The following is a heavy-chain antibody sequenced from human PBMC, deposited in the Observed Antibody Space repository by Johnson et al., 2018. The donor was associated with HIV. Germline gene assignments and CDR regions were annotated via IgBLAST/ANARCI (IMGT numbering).Heavy chain of an antibody. D-gene: IGHD6-13*01. J-gene: IGHJ3*02. Sequence: QVRLVESGGGVVQPGTSLRLSCAASGFTFTSFAMHWVRQAPGKGLEWVAFISYDGSNKYYADSVKGRFTISRDNSKNTLYLQMNSLTTEDTAVYYCARVLESKVAAGSWAFDIWGQGTMVTVSS. CDR2: ISYDGSNK. CDR1: GFTFTSFA. V-gene: IGHV3-30-3*01. CDR3: ARVLESKVAAGSWAFDI.